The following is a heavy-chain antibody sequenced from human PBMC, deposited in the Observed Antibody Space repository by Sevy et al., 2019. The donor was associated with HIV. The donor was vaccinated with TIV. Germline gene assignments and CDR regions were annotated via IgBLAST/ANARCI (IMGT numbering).Heavy chain of an antibody. CDR2: IWYDGINK. CDR3: ARDSRNGLDP. Sequence: GGSLRLSCVASGFIFSTYGMHWVRQAPGKGLEWVAVIWYDGINKDYADSVKGRFIISRDNSKNTMYLEMDSVRDEDTAVYYCARDSRNGLDPWGQGALVTVSS. D-gene: IGHD2-8*01. J-gene: IGHJ5*02. CDR1: GFIFSTYG. V-gene: IGHV3-33*01.